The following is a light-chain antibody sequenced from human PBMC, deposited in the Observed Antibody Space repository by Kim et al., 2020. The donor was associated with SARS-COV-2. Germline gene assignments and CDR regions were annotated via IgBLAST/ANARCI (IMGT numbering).Light chain of an antibody. CDR2: GKN. CDR1: RLRSFY. V-gene: IGLV3-19*01. Sequence: ALGQTLKITCQGDRLRSFYASWYQQKPGQAPVLVIYGKNNRPSGIPDRFSGSSSGNTASLTITGAQAEDEADYYCNSRDSSGNPWVFGGGTQLTVL. J-gene: IGLJ3*02. CDR3: NSRDSSGNPWV.